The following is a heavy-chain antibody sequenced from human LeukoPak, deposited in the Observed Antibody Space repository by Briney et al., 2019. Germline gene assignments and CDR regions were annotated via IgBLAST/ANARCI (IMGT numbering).Heavy chain of an antibody. CDR2: ISGSGGST. CDR3: AKVGTTVTTYYYYYMDV. J-gene: IGHJ6*03. D-gene: IGHD4-17*01. Sequence: GGSLRLSCAASGFTFSSYAMSWVRQAPGKGLEWVSAISGSGGSTYYADSVKGRFTISRDNSKNTLYLQMNSLRAEDTAVYYCAKVGTTVTTYYYYYMDVWGKGTSVTVSS. CDR1: GFTFSSYA. V-gene: IGHV3-23*01.